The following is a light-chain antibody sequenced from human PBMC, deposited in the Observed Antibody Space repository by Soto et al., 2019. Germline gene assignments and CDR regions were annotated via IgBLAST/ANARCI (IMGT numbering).Light chain of an antibody. CDR1: LSVSSGY. CDR3: QQYGSSPIT. J-gene: IGKJ4*01. Sequence: EIVLTQSPGTLSLSPGERATLSCRASLSVSSGYLAWYQQKPGQAPRLVISGASSRAAGFPDRFSGSGSGTDFTLTIARLEPEDFAVYYCQQYGSSPITFGGGTKV. V-gene: IGKV3-20*01. CDR2: GAS.